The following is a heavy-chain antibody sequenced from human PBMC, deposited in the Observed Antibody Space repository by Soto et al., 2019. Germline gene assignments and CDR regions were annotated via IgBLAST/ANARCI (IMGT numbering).Heavy chain of an antibody. V-gene: IGHV3-30-3*01. D-gene: IGHD6-19*01. Sequence: AGSLSLSGAACGFTFSSYSIRWVRQAPGKGLEWVAGISNDGITKYYADSVNGRFTISRDNTKNTSHQQMNSLRAENTAVYYCSRERIAVAGADFDNCGQGTLVTVSS. CDR1: GFTFSSYS. J-gene: IGHJ4*02. CDR2: ISNDGITK. CDR3: SRERIAVAGADFDN.